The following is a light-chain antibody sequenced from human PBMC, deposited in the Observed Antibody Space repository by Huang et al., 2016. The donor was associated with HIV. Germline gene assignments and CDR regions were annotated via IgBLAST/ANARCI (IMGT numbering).Light chain of an antibody. Sequence: DILLTQSPATLSASPGERVTLSCRASQRVRNNLAWYQQRPGQAPRLLIFSASTRATAIPARFSGSGSGTEFTRNIGSLQSEDFAVYYCQQYDDWRKTFGQGTRVDFK. V-gene: IGKV3-15*01. CDR3: QQYDDWRKT. CDR1: QRVRNN. J-gene: IGKJ1*01. CDR2: SAS.